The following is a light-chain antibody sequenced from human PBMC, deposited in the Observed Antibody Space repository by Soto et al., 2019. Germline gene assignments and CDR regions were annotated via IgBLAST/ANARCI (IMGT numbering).Light chain of an antibody. CDR2: GAS. Sequence: LTPSPRSTAFAFGGNATLICCSGKNVLSSYNDRAYSAWYQQKPGQPPKLLIYGASTREFGVPDRFSGSGSGTDFNLTITSLQAEDVAAYFCQQYYTLSLTFGGGTKVDIK. CDR1: KNVLSSYNDRAY. J-gene: IGKJ4*01. V-gene: IGKV4-1*01. CDR3: QQYYTLSLT.